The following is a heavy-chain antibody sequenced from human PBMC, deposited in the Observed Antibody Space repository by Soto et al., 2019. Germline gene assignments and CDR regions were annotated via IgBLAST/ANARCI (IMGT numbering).Heavy chain of an antibody. CDR2: ISRSGTNI. Sequence: PGGSLRLSCAASGFTFSDYYMSWIRQAPGKGLEWVSYISRSGTNINYADSVKGRFTISRDNGKNSLYLQMNSLRDEDTAVYYCSSYYGYYYYYAMDVWGQGTTVTVSS. CDR3: SSYYGYYYYYAMDV. CDR1: GFTFSDYY. V-gene: IGHV3-11*04. D-gene: IGHD3-10*01. J-gene: IGHJ6*02.